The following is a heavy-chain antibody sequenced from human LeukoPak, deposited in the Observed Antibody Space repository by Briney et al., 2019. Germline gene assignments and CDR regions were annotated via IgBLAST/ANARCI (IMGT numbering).Heavy chain of an antibody. D-gene: IGHD3-3*01. J-gene: IGHJ4*02. V-gene: IGHV4-61*01. CDR1: GGSISSSSYY. Sequence: PSETLSLTCTVSGGSISSSSYYWSWIRQPPGKGLEWIGYIYYSGSTNYNPSLKSRVTISVDTSKNQFSLKLSSVTAADTAVYYCARDPYYDFWFDYWGQGTLVTVSS. CDR3: ARDPYYDFWFDY. CDR2: IYYSGST.